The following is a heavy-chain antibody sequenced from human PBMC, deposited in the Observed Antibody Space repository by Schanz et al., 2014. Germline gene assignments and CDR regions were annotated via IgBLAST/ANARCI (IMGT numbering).Heavy chain of an antibody. CDR2: TNPNGGA. D-gene: IGHD1-1*01. CDR1: GGTLSSYG. J-gene: IGHJ2*01. CDR3: ARDVGRPGHFWYFDL. Sequence: QVQLVQSGAEVKKPGSSVKVSCKASGGTLSSYGITWVRQAPGQGLEWMGVTNPNGGAEFAQKFQGRISMTRDTSTTTFYMELSSLTSDDTAVYFCARDVGRPGHFWYFDLWGRGTLVTVSS. V-gene: IGHV1-2*02.